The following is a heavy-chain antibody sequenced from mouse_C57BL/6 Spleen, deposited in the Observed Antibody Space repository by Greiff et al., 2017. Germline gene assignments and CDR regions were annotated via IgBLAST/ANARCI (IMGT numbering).Heavy chain of an antibody. D-gene: IGHD2-4*01. Sequence: EVQLVEPGGGLVQPGGSLKLSCAASGFTFSDYYMYWVRQTPEKRLEWVAYISNGGGSTYYPDTVKGRFTISRDNAKNTLYLQMSRLKSEDTAKYYGARRSTMITALTMDYWGQGTSVTVSA. CDR3: ARRSTMITALTMDY. J-gene: IGHJ4*01. CDR2: ISNGGGST. CDR1: GFTFSDYY. V-gene: IGHV5-12*01.